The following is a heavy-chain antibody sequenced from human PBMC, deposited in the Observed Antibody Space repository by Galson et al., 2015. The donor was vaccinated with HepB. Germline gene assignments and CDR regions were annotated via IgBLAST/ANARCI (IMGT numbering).Heavy chain of an antibody. CDR3: ARQLDIGGQQLYFDY. CDR2: IYYNGST. V-gene: IGHV4-39*01. D-gene: IGHD5-12*01. Sequence: TLSLTCTVSSGYIISSNYFWGWIRQPPGKGLEWIGNIYYNGSTYYNPSLKSRVSISVDTSKDQFSLKLSSVTASDSAVYYCARQLDIGGQQLYFDYWGQGTLVIVSS. CDR1: SGYIISSNYF. J-gene: IGHJ4*02.